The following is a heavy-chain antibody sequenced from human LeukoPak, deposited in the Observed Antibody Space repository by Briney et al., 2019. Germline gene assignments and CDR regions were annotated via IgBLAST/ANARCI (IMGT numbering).Heavy chain of an antibody. D-gene: IGHD3-16*01. V-gene: IGHV3-74*01. J-gene: IGHJ3*02. Sequence: PGGSLRLSCAASGFTFSTYWMHWVRQAPGKGLVWVSGISTDGSSTSYADSVKGRFTISRDNAKSTLYLQMNSLRAEDTAVYYCARKNWGSAFDIWGQGTMVTVSS. CDR1: GFTFSTYW. CDR2: ISTDGSST. CDR3: ARKNWGSAFDI.